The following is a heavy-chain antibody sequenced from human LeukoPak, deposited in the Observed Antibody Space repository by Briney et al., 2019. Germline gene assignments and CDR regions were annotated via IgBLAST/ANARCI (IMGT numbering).Heavy chain of an antibody. V-gene: IGHV3-21*01. J-gene: IGHJ4*02. D-gene: IGHD6-13*01. CDR1: GFSFSSYT. CDR3: ARDGIAAAEGPPYYFDY. CDR2: ISSSSSYI. Sequence: PGGSLRLSCAVSGFSFSSYTMNWVRQAPGKGLEWVSSISSSSSYIYYADSVKGRFTISRDNAKNSLYLQMNSLRAEDTAVYYCARDGIAAAEGPPYYFDYWGQGTLVTVSS.